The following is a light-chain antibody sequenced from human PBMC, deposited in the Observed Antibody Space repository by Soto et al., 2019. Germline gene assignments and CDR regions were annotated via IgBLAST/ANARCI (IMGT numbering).Light chain of an antibody. J-gene: IGKJ5*01. V-gene: IGKV3-11*01. CDR3: QKRSNWPIN. CDR1: QSVSSY. CDR2: DAS. Sequence: EVVLTPSPATLSFSPVDIATLSCRASQSVSSYLAWYQQKPGQAPRLLIHDASNRATGIPARFSGSGSGTDFTLTISSLEPEDFAVYYCQKRSNWPINCGQGTRREIK.